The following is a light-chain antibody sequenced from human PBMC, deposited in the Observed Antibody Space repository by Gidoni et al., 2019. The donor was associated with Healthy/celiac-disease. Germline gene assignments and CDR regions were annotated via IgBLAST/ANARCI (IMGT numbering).Light chain of an antibody. CDR2: QDS. CDR3: QAWDSSTASYV. J-gene: IGLJ1*01. Sequence: SYELTQPPSVSVSPGQTASIPCSGDKLGDKYACWYQQKPGQSPVLVIYQDSKRPSGIPERFSGSNSGNTATLTISGTQAMDEADYYCQAWDSSTASYVFGTGTKVTVL. CDR1: KLGDKY. V-gene: IGLV3-1*01.